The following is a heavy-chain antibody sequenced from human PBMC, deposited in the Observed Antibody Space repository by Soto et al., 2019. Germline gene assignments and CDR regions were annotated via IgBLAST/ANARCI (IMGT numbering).Heavy chain of an antibody. J-gene: IGHJ4*02. CDR3: ALKLSIFGPYFDY. D-gene: IGHD3-3*01. CDR1: GFSLSTSGVG. CDR2: IYWDDDK. Sequence: QITLKESGPTLVKPTQTLTLTCTFSGFSLSTSGVGVTWIRQPPGKALEWLALIYWDDDKRYNPSLKSRRTITRDTSKSRVVLTMTNMASVDTGTYYFALKLSIFGPYFDYWGRGALVTVSS. V-gene: IGHV2-5*02.